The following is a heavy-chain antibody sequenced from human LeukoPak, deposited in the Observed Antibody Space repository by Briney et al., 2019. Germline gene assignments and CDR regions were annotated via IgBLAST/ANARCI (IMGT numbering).Heavy chain of an antibody. CDR1: GFAFNKYW. CDR2: INGDGSTT. J-gene: IGHJ4*02. Sequence: GGSLRLSCAASGFAFNKYWMHWVRQTPGKGLVWVSRINGDGSTTSYADSVKGGFTISRDNAKNTLYLQMSSLRAEDTAVYYCATANYYDSRGYYTFGHWGQGTLVTVSS. CDR3: ATANYYDSRGYYTFGH. D-gene: IGHD3-22*01. V-gene: IGHV3-74*01.